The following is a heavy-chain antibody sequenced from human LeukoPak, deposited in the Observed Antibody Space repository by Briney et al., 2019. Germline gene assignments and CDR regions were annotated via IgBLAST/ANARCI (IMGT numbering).Heavy chain of an antibody. D-gene: IGHD4-17*01. CDR2: INHSGST. V-gene: IGHV4-34*01. J-gene: IGHJ4*02. CDR1: GGSFSGYY. Sequence: PSETLSLTCAVYGGSFSGYYWSWIRQPPGKGLEWIGEINHSGSTNYNPSLKSRVTISVDTSKNQFSLKLSSVTAADTAVYHCARGDVRHDYGVMGAFDYWGQGTLVTVSS. CDR3: ARGDVRHDYGVMGAFDY.